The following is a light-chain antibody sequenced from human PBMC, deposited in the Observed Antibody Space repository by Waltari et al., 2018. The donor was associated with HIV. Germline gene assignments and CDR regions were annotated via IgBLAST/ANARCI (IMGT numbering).Light chain of an antibody. CDR3: QVWDGNSDHQV. V-gene: IGLV3-21*02. CDR2: DDA. CDR1: NIGSKT. J-gene: IGLJ3*02. Sequence: SYVLTQPPSVSVAPGQTAMITCGGNNIGSKTVQWYQQKPGQAPILVIYDDADRPSGIPERFSGSNSGNTATLTISRVEAVDEADYFCQVWDGNSDHQVFGGGTKLTVL.